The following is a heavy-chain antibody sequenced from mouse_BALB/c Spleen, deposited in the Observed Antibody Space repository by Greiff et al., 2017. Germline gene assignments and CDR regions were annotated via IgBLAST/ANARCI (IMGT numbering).Heavy chain of an antibody. CDR3: LYYYGSSPYAMDY. D-gene: IGHD1-1*01. CDR2: IDPENGDT. CDR1: GFNIKDYY. J-gene: IGHJ4*01. V-gene: IGHV14-4*02. Sequence: VQLQQSGAELVRSGASVKLSCTASGFNIKDYYMHWVKQRPEQGLEWIGWIDPENGDTEYAPKFQGKATMTADTSSNTAYLQLSSLTSEDTAVYYCLYYYGSSPYAMDYWGQGTSVTVSS.